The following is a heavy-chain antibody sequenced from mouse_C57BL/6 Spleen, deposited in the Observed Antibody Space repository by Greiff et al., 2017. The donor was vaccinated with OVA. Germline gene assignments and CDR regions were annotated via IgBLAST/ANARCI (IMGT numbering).Heavy chain of an antibody. D-gene: IGHD4-1*01. CDR3: AGGLGRADY. CDR1: GYTFTSYW. V-gene: IGHV1-59*01. Sequence: QVQLQQPGAELVRPGTSVKLSCKASGYTFTSYWMHWVKQRPGQGLEWIGVIDPSDSYTNYNQKFKGKATLTVDTSSSTASMQLSSLTSDDSAVYYCAGGLGRADYWGQGTTLTVSS. J-gene: IGHJ2*01. CDR2: IDPSDSYT.